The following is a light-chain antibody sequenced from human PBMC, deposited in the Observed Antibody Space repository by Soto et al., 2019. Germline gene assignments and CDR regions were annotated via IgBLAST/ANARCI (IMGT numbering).Light chain of an antibody. CDR1: QSISSW. J-gene: IGKJ2*01. CDR2: DAS. V-gene: IGKV1-5*01. Sequence: DIQMTQSPSTLSASVGDRVTITCRASQSISSWLAWYQQKPGKAPKLLIYDASSLESGVPSRFSGSGSGTEFTLTISSLQSEDFALYYCQQYDNWPGTFGPGTKLEIK. CDR3: QQYDNWPGT.